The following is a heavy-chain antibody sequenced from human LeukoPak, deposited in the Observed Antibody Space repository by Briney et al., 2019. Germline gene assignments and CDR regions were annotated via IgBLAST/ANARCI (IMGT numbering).Heavy chain of an antibody. J-gene: IGHJ6*04. D-gene: IGHD2-15*01. CDR3: AKDRVYCSGGSCPPDYGMDV. CDR2: ISGSGGST. V-gene: IGHV3-23*01. Sequence: HSGGSLRLSCAASGLTFSNYAMSWVRQAPGKGLEWVSAISGSGGSTYYADSVKGRFTISRDNSKNTLYLQMNSLRAEDTAVYYCAKDRVYCSGGSCPPDYGMDVWGKGTTVTVSS. CDR1: GLTFSNYA.